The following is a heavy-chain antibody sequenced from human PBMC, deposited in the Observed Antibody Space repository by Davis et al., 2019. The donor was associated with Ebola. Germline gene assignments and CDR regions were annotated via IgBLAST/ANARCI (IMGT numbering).Heavy chain of an antibody. V-gene: IGHV3-11*06. Sequence: GESLKISCAASGFTFSDYYMSWIRQAPGKGLEWVSYISSSSSYTNYADSVKGRFTISRDNAKNSLYLQMNSLRAEDTAVYYCARSVLRYFDWLIDWGQGTLVTVSS. CDR1: GFTFSDYY. D-gene: IGHD3-9*01. CDR3: ARSVLRYFDWLID. CDR2: ISSSSSYT. J-gene: IGHJ4*02.